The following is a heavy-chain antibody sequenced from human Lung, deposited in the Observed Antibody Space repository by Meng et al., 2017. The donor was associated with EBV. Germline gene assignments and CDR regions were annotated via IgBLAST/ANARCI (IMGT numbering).Heavy chain of an antibody. Sequence: VRRLESGGGWVETWGSLSLSCAASGFTFSTFTMNWVRQAPGKGREWVAAISGSGGSTYYADSVKGRFTISRDNSKNTLYLQMNSLRDEDTAVYYCAKAAGVTVNWFDPWGQGTLVTVSS. J-gene: IGHJ5*02. D-gene: IGHD3-10*01. CDR2: ISGSGGST. CDR3: AKAAGVTVNWFDP. CDR1: GFTFSTFT. V-gene: IGHV3-23*01.